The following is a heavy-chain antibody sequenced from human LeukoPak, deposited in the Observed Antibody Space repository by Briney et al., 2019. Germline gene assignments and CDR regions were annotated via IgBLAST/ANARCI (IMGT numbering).Heavy chain of an antibody. J-gene: IGHJ4*02. V-gene: IGHV4-4*07. CDR3: ARDRPGDVDTAMVLFDY. Sequence: PSETLSLTCTASGGSISSYYWSWIRQPAGKGLEWIGRVYTSGSTNYNPSLKSRVTMSVDTSKNQFSLKLSSVTAADTAVYYCARDRPGDVDTAMVLFDYWGQGTLVTVSS. CDR1: GGSISSYY. CDR2: VYTSGST. D-gene: IGHD5-18*01.